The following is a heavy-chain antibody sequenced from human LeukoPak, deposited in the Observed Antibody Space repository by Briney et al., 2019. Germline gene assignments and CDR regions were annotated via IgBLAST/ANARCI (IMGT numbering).Heavy chain of an antibody. J-gene: IGHJ4*02. CDR1: GFTFSRSA. Sequence: GGSLRLSCAASGFTFSRSAMNWVRQAPGKGLEWVSSFSASGGTTYYADSVKGRFTISRDNSKNTLSVQMNSLTAEDTAVYYCAKANYSGSYYFDSWGQATLVIVSS. CDR3: AKANYSGSYYFDS. V-gene: IGHV3-23*01. D-gene: IGHD1-26*01. CDR2: FSASGGTT.